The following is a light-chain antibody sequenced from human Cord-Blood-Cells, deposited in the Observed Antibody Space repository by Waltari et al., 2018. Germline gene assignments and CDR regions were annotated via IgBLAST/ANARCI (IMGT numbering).Light chain of an antibody. CDR3: QQSYSTPIT. Sequence: DIQMTQSPSSLSASVGDRVTITCRASQSISSYLNWYQQKPGRAPKLLIYAASSLQSGVQSRFSGSGSWTDFTLNISSLQPEDFATYYCQQSYSTPITFGQGTRLEIK. CDR1: QSISSY. J-gene: IGKJ5*01. V-gene: IGKV1-39*01. CDR2: AAS.